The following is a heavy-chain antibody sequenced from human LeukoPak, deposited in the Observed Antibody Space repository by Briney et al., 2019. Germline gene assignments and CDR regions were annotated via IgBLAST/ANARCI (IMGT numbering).Heavy chain of an antibody. CDR1: GDSVTSYY. CDR3: ARDDYYDSSGYYDYYYMDV. CDR2: VSYDGTT. D-gene: IGHD3-22*01. Sequence: SETLSLTCSVSGDSVTSYYYSWIRQPPGKGLEWIGHVSYDGTTNYTPSLRSRVIMAVDTAKNNISLRLTSVTAADTAVYYCARDDYYDSSGYYDYYYMDVWGKGTTVTVSS. V-gene: IGHV4-59*02. J-gene: IGHJ6*03.